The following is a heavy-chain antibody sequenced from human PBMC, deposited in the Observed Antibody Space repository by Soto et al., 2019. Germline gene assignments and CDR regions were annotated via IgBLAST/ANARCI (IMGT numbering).Heavy chain of an antibody. V-gene: IGHV3-7*01. CDR3: ATAISSPFSNFDS. CDR2: IKEVASEE. J-gene: IGHJ4*02. CDR1: GFTFSTYW. D-gene: IGHD2-2*01. Sequence: EVQLVQSGGDLVQPGGSLRLSCVASGFTFSTYWMTWVRQAPGMGLEWVAGIKEVASEEVYVDSVKGRFSISRDNAKNSLYLQLNSLRAEDTAVYYCATAISSPFSNFDSWGQGSLVTVSS.